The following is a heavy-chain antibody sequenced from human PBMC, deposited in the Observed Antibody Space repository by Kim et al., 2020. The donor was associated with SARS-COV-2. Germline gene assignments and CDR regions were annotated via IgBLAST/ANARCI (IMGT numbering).Heavy chain of an antibody. Sequence: GGSLRLSCSASRFPFRQYGIHWVRQAPGKGLEWVAVISYDGSQEFYAHSVRGRFTISRENSKKTVYLEMNSLRAEDTAVYFCAKDFGGGHYFDHWGKGTL. J-gene: IGHJ4*02. D-gene: IGHD3-9*01. V-gene: IGHV3-30*18. CDR2: ISYDGSQE. CDR1: RFPFRQYG. CDR3: AKDFGGGHYFDH.